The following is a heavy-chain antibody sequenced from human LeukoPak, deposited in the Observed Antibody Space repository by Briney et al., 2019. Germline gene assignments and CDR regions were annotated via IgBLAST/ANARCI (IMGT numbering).Heavy chain of an antibody. D-gene: IGHD3-3*01. V-gene: IGHV3-43*02. J-gene: IGHJ3*02. CDR2: ISGDGGST. CDR3: AKDRHYDFWSGYYHVDAFDI. Sequence: GGSLRLSCAASGFTFDDYAMHWVRQAPGKGLEWVSLISGDGGSTYYADSVKGRFTISRDNSKNSLYLQMNSLRTEETALYYCAKDRHYDFWSGYYHVDAFDIWGQGTMVTVSS. CDR1: GFTFDDYA.